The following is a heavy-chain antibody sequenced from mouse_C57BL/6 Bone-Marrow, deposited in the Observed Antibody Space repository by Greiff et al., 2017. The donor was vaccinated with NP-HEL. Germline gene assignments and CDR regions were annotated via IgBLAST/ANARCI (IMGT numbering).Heavy chain of an antibody. D-gene: IGHD1-1*01. CDR1: GFSLTSYG. J-gene: IGHJ4*01. Sequence: VKLMESGPGLVAPSQSLSITCTVSGFSLTSYGVDWVRQSPGKGLEWMGDIRGGGSTNYNPALMSRMCISQDNSKTQVFLKMNSLQTDDTAMYSCAKLRSILCGDAMDYWGQGTSVTVSS. V-gene: IGHV2-9*01. CDR3: AKLRSILCGDAMDY. CDR2: IRGGGST.